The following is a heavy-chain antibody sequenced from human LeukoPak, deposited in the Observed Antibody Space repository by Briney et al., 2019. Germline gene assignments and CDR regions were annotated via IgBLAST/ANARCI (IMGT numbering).Heavy chain of an antibody. Sequence: GGSLRLSCAASGFTFSSYAMSWVRQAPGEGLEWVSGISGSGGSTYYADSVKGRFTISRDNSKNTLYLQMNSLRAEDTAVYYCARHITMVRGVIKRPDWFFDLWGCGTLVTVSS. V-gene: IGHV3-23*01. J-gene: IGHJ2*01. CDR2: ISGSGGST. CDR3: ARHITMVRGVIKRPDWFFDL. D-gene: IGHD3-10*01. CDR1: GFTFSSYA.